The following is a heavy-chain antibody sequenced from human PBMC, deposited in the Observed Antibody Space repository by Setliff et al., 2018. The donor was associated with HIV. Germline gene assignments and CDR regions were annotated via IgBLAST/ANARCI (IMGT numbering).Heavy chain of an antibody. D-gene: IGHD3-9*01. Sequence: PGGSLRLSCAASGVTFSSYAMHWVRQAPGKGLEWVAIISYDGNNKYYADSVKGRFTISRDNSKKTLYLQMNSLRAEDTAVYYCARDRTYYDILTGYYGLDYWGQGTLVTVSS. CDR1: GVTFSSYA. CDR3: ARDRTYYDILTGYYGLDY. CDR2: ISYDGNNK. V-gene: IGHV3-30*01. J-gene: IGHJ4*02.